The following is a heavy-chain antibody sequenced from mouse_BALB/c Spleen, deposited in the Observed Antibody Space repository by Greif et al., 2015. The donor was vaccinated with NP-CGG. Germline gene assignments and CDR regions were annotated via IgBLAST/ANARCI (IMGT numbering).Heavy chain of an antibody. CDR1: GFTFSSYT. J-gene: IGHJ3*01. CDR3: ARQRGNSWFAY. Sequence: EVQLQESGGGLVQPGGSLKLSCAASGFTFSSYTMSWVRQTPEKRLEWVAYISNGGGSTYYPDTVKGRFTISRDNAKNTLYLQMSSLKSEDTAMYYCARQRGNSWFAYWGQGTLVTVSA. CDR2: ISNGGGST. V-gene: IGHV5-12-2*01. D-gene: IGHD2-1*01.